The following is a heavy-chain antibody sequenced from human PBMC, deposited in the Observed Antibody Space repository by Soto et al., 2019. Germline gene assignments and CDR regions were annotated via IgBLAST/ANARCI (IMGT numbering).Heavy chain of an antibody. CDR2: VNPINGAT. CDR3: AREEGFCKSGTCPGWLDP. CDR1: GYTFTGYY. Sequence: ASVKVSCKTSGYTFTGYYVHWVRQAPGQSLEWMGWVNPINGATKVAPNFQGSVTLTRDTTIRTIYMELTYLGPNDTAMYYCAREEGFCKSGTCPGWLDPWGQGTLVTVSS. V-gene: IGHV1-2*02. D-gene: IGHD2-15*01. J-gene: IGHJ5*02.